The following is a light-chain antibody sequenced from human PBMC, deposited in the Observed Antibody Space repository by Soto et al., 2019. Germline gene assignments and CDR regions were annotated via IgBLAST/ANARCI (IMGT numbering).Light chain of an antibody. J-gene: IGKJ1*01. V-gene: IGKV1-5*03. CDR3: QQYNNYSPRK. Sequence: DIQMTQSPSTMSASVGDRVTITCRASQTSNWLAWYQQKPGKAPKLLIYKASSLESGVPSRFSGSGSGTQFTLTISSLQPDGFEPYYCQQYNNYSPRKFGQGTKVEIK. CDR1: QTSNW. CDR2: KAS.